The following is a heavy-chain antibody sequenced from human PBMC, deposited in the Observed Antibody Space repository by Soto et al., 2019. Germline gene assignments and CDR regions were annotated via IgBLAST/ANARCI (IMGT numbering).Heavy chain of an antibody. CDR2: IIPILGIA. CDR3: ARPSRSGSTLESGMDV. CDR1: GGTFSSYT. Sequence: QVQLVQSGAEVKKPGSSVKVSCKASGGTFSSYTISWVRQAPGQGLEWMGRIIPILGIANYAQKFQGRGTITADKSTTTAYMGMSSLSSEDTAVYYCARPSRSGSTLESGMDVWGQGPTVTVSS. J-gene: IGHJ6*02. D-gene: IGHD1-26*01. V-gene: IGHV1-69*02.